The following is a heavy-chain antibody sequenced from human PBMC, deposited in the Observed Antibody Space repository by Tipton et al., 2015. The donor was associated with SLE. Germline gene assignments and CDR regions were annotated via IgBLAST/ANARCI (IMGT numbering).Heavy chain of an antibody. V-gene: IGHV4-34*01. CDR1: GGSFSGYY. D-gene: IGHD1-1*01. Sequence: TLSLTCAVYGGSFSGYYWSWIRQPPGKGLEWIGEINHSENTNYNPSLKSRVTISVDTSKNQFSLKLSSVTAADTAVYYCARDRGLESWFDPWGQGTLVTVSS. CDR3: ARDRGLESWFDP. CDR2: INHSENT. J-gene: IGHJ5*02.